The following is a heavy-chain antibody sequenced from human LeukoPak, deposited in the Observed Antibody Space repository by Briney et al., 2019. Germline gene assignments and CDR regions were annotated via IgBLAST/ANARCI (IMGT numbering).Heavy chain of an antibody. CDR1: GFTFSSYA. V-gene: IGHV3-23*01. D-gene: IGHD3-22*01. Sequence: GGSLRLSCEGYGFTFSSYAMRWVRQAPGKGLEWVSAISPSSGTFYADSVKGRFTISRDNSKNTLYLQMNSLRAEDTAVYYCARPQSSSGYYWPFDDWGQGTLVTVSS. CDR3: ARPQSSSGYYWPFDD. J-gene: IGHJ4*02. CDR2: ISPSSGT.